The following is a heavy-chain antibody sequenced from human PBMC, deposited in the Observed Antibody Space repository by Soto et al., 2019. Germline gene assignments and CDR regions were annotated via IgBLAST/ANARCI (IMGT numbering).Heavy chain of an antibody. CDR1: GFTFSSYT. D-gene: IGHD7-27*01. V-gene: IGHV3-23*01. J-gene: IGHJ4*02. Sequence: EVQLLESGGGLVEPGGSRRLSCAASGFTFSSYTMSWVRQAPGKGLEWVSTISGSGSSTYSADSVKGRFTTSRDNSKNSLYLPMNSLGVEDTAIYYCAKAWGIDYWGQGTLVTVSS. CDR3: AKAWGIDY. CDR2: ISGSGSST.